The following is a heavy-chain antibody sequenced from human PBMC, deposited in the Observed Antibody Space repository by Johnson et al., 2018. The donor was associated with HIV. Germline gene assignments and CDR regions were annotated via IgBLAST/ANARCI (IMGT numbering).Heavy chain of an antibody. CDR1: GFTFDDYA. V-gene: IGHV3-9*01. CDR3: AKDTYSHRLTVTESGFDI. CDR2: ISWNSGSI. J-gene: IGHJ3*02. D-gene: IGHD4-11*01. Sequence: VQLVESGGGVVQPGGSLRLSCAASGFTFDDYAMHWVRQAPGKGLEWVSGISWNSGSIAYADSVKGRFTISRDNAKNSLYVQMNSLRAEDTAVYYCAKDTYSHRLTVTESGFDIWGQGTMVTVSS.